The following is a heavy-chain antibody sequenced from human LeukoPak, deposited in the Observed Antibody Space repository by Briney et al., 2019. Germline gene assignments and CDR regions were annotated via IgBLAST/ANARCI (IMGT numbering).Heavy chain of an antibody. V-gene: IGHV3-7*01. CDR1: GFTFSSYW. CDR3: ACATDVWELDHFDY. Sequence: GGSLRLSCAASGFTFSSYWMSWVRQAPGKGLEWVANIKQDGSEKYYVDSVKGRFTISRDNAKNSLYLQMNSLRAEDTAVYYCACATDVWELDHFDYWGQGTLVTVSS. CDR2: IKQDGSEK. J-gene: IGHJ4*02. D-gene: IGHD3/OR15-3a*01.